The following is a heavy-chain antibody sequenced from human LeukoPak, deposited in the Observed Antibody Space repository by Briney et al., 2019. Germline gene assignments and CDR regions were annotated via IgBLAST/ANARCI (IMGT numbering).Heavy chain of an antibody. Sequence: SETLSLTCTVSGGSISSSSYYWGWIRQPPGKGLEWGVSIYYSGSTYYNPSIKSRITISVNTSKNQFSLKLSSVTAADTAVYYCARHGLGYCSGGSCELNDWFDPWGQGTLVTVSS. CDR1: GGSISSSSYY. CDR3: ARHGLGYCSGGSCELNDWFDP. V-gene: IGHV4-39*01. CDR2: IYYSGST. D-gene: IGHD2-15*01. J-gene: IGHJ5*02.